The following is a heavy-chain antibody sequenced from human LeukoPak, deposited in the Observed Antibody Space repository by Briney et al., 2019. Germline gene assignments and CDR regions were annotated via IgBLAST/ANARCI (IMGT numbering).Heavy chain of an antibody. CDR3: ARGSSSWYTPFDY. CDR2: IYPGDSDT. CDR1: GYSFTSYW. Sequence: NRGESLKISCKGSGYSFTSYWIGWVRPMPGKGLEWMGIIYPGDSDTRYSPSFQGQVTISADKSISTAYLQWSSLKASDTAMYYCARGSSSWYTPFDYWGQGTLVTVSS. D-gene: IGHD6-13*01. V-gene: IGHV5-51*01. J-gene: IGHJ4*02.